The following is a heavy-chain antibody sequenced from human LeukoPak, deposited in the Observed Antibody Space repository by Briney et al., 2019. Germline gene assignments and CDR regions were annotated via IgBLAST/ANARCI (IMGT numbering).Heavy chain of an antibody. CDR3: ARVPAAAGITTSYGMDV. Sequence: GASVKVTCKASGGTFSSYAISWVRQAPGQGLEWMGGIIPIFGTANYAQKFQGRVTITADESTSTAYMELCSLRSEDTAVYYCARVPAAAGITTSYGMDVWGQGTTVTVSS. V-gene: IGHV1-69*13. CDR1: GGTFSSYA. D-gene: IGHD6-13*01. J-gene: IGHJ6*02. CDR2: IIPIFGTA.